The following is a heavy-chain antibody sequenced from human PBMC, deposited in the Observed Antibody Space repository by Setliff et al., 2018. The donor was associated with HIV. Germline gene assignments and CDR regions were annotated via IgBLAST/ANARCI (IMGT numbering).Heavy chain of an antibody. CDR1: VSNYA. CDR3: ARGDYGSGSYYPYYFYYGMDV. J-gene: IGHJ6*02. Sequence: SVKVSCKAFVSNYALSWVRQAPGQGLEWLGRIIPVFGTTEYAPKFQGRLTMTTDTSTSTAYMELKNLKSDDTAVYYCARGDYGSGSYYPYYFYYGMDVWGQGTTVTVS. D-gene: IGHD3-10*01. V-gene: IGHV1-69*05. CDR2: IIPVFGTT.